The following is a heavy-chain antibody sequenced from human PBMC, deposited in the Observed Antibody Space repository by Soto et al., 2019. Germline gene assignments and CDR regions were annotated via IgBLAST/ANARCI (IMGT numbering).Heavy chain of an antibody. D-gene: IGHD6-19*01. V-gene: IGHV1-18*04. J-gene: IGHJ4*02. CDR1: GYTFTSSG. Sequence: ASVKVSCNASGYTFTSSGISWVRQAPGQGLEWMGWISASNGNTNYAQKLQGRVTMTTDTSTSTAYMELRSLRSDDTAVYYCARDSAGYSSVWYAFEYWGQGTLVTVSS. CDR3: ARDSAGYSSVWYAFEY. CDR2: ISASNGNT.